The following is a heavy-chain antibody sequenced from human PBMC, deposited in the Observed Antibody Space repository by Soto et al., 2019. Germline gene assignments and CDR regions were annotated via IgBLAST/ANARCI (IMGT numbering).Heavy chain of an antibody. V-gene: IGHV4-38-2*02. CDR2: IYHSGST. CDR3: AREVKYDYVWGSYRSHPFFDY. CDR1: GYSINSDDY. D-gene: IGHD3-16*02. J-gene: IGHJ4*02. Sequence: PSETLSLTCTVSGYSINSDDYWGWIRQPPGKGLEWIASIYHSGSTNHNPSLKSRVTISVDTFKNQFSLKLSSVTAADTAVYYCAREVKYDYVWGSYRSHPFFDYWGQGTLVTVSS.